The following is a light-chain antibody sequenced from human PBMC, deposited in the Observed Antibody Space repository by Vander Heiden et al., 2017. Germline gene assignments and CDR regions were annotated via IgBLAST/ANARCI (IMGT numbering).Light chain of an antibody. Sequence: DLQMTQSPSTLSASVGDRVTITCRASQSISSWLAWYQQKPGNAPKLLIYKASNLEPGVPSRFSGSGSGTEFTLTISSLQPDDYATYYCQQYNSYSWTFGQGTKVEIK. J-gene: IGKJ1*01. V-gene: IGKV1-5*03. CDR2: KAS. CDR1: QSISSW. CDR3: QQYNSYSWT.